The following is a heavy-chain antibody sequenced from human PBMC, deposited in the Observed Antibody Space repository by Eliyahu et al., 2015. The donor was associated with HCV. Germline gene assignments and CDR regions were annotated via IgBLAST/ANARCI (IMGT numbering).Heavy chain of an antibody. V-gene: IGHV2-5*02. CDR2: IYWDDDK. CDR1: GFSLTTTGVG. J-gene: IGHJ4*02. Sequence: QVTLKESGPTLVKPTQTLTLTCTFSGFSLTTTGVGVGWXRQPPGKALEWLALIYWDDDKRYSPSLKSRLTITKDTSKNRVVLTMTNMDPVDTATYYCATQINLIAVAGTWGYWGQGTLATVSS. D-gene: IGHD6-19*01. CDR3: ATQINLIAVAGTWGY.